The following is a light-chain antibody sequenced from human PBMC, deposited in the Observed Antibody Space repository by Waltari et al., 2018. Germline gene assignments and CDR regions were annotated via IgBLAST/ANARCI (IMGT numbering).Light chain of an antibody. Sequence: QSALPQPASVSGSPGQSSPISCPGTSSDGGGHKLFPWYQQHPGKAPKLMIYEGSKRPSGVSNRFSGSKSGNTASLTISGLQAEDEADYYCCSYAGSSTYVFGTGTKVTVL. V-gene: IGLV2-23*01. J-gene: IGLJ1*01. CDR1: SSDGGGHKL. CDR2: EGS. CDR3: CSYAGSSTYV.